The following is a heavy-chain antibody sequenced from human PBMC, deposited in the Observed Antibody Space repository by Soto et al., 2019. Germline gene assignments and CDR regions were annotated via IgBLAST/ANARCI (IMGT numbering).Heavy chain of an antibody. J-gene: IGHJ4*02. CDR2: ISYDGSNK. CDR1: GFSFRSYG. D-gene: IGHD6-6*01. Sequence: SLRLSCAAAGFSFRSYGIHWVRQAPGKGLEWVALISYDGSNKYYADSVKGRFTISRDNSKDTLYLQLNSLRADDTAVYYCAKGAGSTSAPFDRWGQGTLVTVSS. CDR3: AKGAGSTSAPFDR. V-gene: IGHV3-30*18.